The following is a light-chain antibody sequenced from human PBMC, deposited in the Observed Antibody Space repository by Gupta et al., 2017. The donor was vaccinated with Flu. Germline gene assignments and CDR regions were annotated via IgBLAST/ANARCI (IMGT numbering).Light chain of an antibody. V-gene: IGLV2-14*04. CDR3: SSYTSSSTVV. CDR1: SSDVGGYNY. J-gene: IGLJ2*01. CDR2: DVS. Sequence: SITISCTGTSSDVGGYNYVSWYQPHPAKAPKLMIYDVSKRPAGVSNRFSGSKSGNTASLTISGLQDEDEADYYCSSYTSSSTVVFGGGTKLTVL.